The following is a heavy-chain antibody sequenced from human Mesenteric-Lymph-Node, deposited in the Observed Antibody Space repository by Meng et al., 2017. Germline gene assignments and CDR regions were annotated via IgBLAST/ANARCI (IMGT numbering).Heavy chain of an antibody. V-gene: IGHV3-23*01. CDR1: GFTFSSYA. J-gene: IGHJ4*01. CDR2: ISGSGGST. CDR3: AKLLTYYYGSGSYDY. D-gene: IGHD3-10*01. Sequence: GESLKISCAASGFTFSSYAMSWVRQAPGKGLEWVSAISGSGGSTYYADSVKGRFTISRDNSKNTLYLQMNSLRAEDTAVYYCAKLLTYYYGSGSYDYWGHGNLV.